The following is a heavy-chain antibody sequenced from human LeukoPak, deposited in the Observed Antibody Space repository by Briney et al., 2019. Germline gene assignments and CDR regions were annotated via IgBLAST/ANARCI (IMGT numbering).Heavy chain of an antibody. D-gene: IGHD3-3*01. Sequence: SETLSLTCSVSGVSISSYSWSWIRQPAGRGVEWVGRIYTSGSTNYNPSLKSRVTMSVDTSKNQFSLQLNSLTPEDTAVYYCAREDVTIFGVVITRSSGMDVWGKGTTVTVSS. CDR1: GVSISSYS. J-gene: IGHJ6*04. CDR3: AREDVTIFGVVITRSSGMDV. V-gene: IGHV4-4*07. CDR2: IYTSGST.